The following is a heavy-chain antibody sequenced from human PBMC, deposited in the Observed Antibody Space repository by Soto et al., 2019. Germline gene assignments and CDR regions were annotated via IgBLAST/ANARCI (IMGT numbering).Heavy chain of an antibody. V-gene: IGHV3-30-3*01. Sequence: PGGSLRLSCAASGFTFSSYAMHWVRQAPGKGLEWVAVISYDGSNKYYADSVKGRFTISRDNSKNTLYLQMNSLRAEDTAVYYCARASSWYLPYYYYYGMDVWGQGTTVTVSS. J-gene: IGHJ6*02. D-gene: IGHD6-13*01. CDR3: ARASSWYLPYYYYYGMDV. CDR1: GFTFSSYA. CDR2: ISYDGSNK.